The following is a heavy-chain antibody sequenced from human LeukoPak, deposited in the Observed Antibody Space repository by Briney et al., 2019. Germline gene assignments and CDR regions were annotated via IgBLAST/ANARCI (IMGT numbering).Heavy chain of an antibody. J-gene: IGHJ2*01. Sequence: PGGSLRLSCAASEFTFSSYGMHWVRQAPGKGLEWVAVIGDTGRAKYYADSVEGRFTASRDNFKNTLYLEMNSLRYDDTALYYCARGAAWGNWYFDHWGRGTLVTVSS. CDR1: EFTFSSYG. V-gene: IGHV3-33*01. D-gene: IGHD3-16*01. CDR2: IGDTGRAK. CDR3: ARGAAWGNWYFDH.